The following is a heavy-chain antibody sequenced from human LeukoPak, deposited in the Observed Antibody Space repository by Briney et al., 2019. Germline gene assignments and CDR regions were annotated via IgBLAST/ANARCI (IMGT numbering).Heavy chain of an antibody. J-gene: IGHJ4*02. V-gene: IGHV3-30*02. CDR1: GFTFSSYG. CDR3: ASEGTVITYNIDY. CDR2: IRYDGSNK. D-gene: IGHD4-17*01. Sequence: GGSLRLSCVTSGFTFSSYGMHWVRQAPGKGLEWLAFIRYDGSNKYYTDSVKGRFTISRDSSKSTVFLQMNRLRVEDTAVYYCASEGTVITYNIDYWGQGTLVTVSS.